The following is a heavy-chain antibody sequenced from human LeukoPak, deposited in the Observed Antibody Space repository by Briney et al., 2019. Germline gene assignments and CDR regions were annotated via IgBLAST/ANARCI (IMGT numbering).Heavy chain of an antibody. V-gene: IGHV4-34*01. CDR2: INHSGST. CDR1: GGSFSGYY. Sequence: PETLSLTCAVYGGSFSGYYWSWIRQPPGKGLEWIGEINHSGSTNYNPSLKSRVTISVDTSKNQFSLKLSSVTAADTAVYYCARARAYSSSSGYFDYWGQGTLVTVSS. CDR3: ARARAYSSSSGYFDY. D-gene: IGHD6-13*01. J-gene: IGHJ4*02.